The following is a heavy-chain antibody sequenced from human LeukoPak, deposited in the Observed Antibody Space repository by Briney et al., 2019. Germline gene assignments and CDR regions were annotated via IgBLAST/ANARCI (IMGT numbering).Heavy chain of an antibody. J-gene: IGHJ6*03. CDR2: IDYSGRT. CDR1: GDSISSNNYY. D-gene: IGHD2-21*02. V-gene: IGHV4-39*07. Sequence: SETLSLTCSVPGDSISSNNYYWGWIRQPPGKGLEWIGGIDYSGRTFYNPSLKSRVTISVDTSKNQFSLKLSSVTAADTAVYYCARIRQERVTYYYYYYMDVWGKGTTVTVSS. CDR3: ARIRQERVTYYYYYYMDV.